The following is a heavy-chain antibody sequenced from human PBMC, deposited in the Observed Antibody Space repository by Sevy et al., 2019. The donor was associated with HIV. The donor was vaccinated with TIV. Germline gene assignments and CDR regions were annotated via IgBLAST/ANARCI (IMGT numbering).Heavy chain of an antibody. CDR3: ARSGPGRGDLSFDY. V-gene: IGHV3-30-3*01. J-gene: IGHJ4*02. D-gene: IGHD1-26*01. CDR2: ISYDGSNK. CDR1: GFTFSSYA. Sequence: GGSLRLSCAASGFTFSSYAMHWVRQAPGKGLEWVAVISYDGSNKYYADSVKGRFTTSRDNSKNTLYLQMNSLRAEDTAVYYCARSGPGRGDLSFDYWGQGTLVTVSS.